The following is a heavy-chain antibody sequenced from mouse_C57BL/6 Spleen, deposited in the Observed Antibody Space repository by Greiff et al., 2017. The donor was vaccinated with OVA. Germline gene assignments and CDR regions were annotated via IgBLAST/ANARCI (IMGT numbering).Heavy chain of an antibody. CDR3: TRDIYDGYFYAMDY. CDR2: ISSGGDYI. CDR1: GFTFSSYA. Sequence: EVKLMESGEGLVKPGGSLKLSCAASGFTFSSYAMSWVRQTPEKRLEWVAYISSGGDYIYYADTVKGRFTISRDNARNTLYLQMSSLKSEDTAMYYCTRDIYDGYFYAMDYWGQGTSVTVSS. D-gene: IGHD2-3*01. J-gene: IGHJ4*01. V-gene: IGHV5-9-1*02.